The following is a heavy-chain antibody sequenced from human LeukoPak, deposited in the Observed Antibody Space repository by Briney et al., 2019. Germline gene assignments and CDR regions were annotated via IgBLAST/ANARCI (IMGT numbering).Heavy chain of an antibody. Sequence: PGGSLRLSCAASGFTFSSFGMHWVRQAPGKGLEWVAVIWYDASNKYYADSVKGRFTISRDNSKNTLFLQMNSLRDDDTAVYYCASPLDYSSPRYWGQGTLVTVSS. CDR2: IWYDASNK. V-gene: IGHV3-33*01. CDR1: GFTFSSFG. J-gene: IGHJ4*02. CDR3: ASPLDYSSPRY. D-gene: IGHD6-19*01.